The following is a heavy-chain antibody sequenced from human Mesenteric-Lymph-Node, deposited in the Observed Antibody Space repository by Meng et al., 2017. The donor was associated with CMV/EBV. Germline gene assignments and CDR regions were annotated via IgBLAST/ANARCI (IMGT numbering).Heavy chain of an antibody. CDR2: INHSGST. V-gene: IGHV4-34*01. J-gene: IGHJ4*02. CDR1: GGSFSGYT. CDR3: ARHQRWLKSEGGFNY. D-gene: IGHD4-23*01. Sequence: VEIQQLGADLLSPSSPLSPPFACFGGSFSGYTWSWIRQPPGKGLEWIGEINHSGSTNYNPSLKSRVTISVDTSKNQFSLKLSSVTAADTAVYYCARHQRWLKSEGGFNYWGQGTLVTVSS.